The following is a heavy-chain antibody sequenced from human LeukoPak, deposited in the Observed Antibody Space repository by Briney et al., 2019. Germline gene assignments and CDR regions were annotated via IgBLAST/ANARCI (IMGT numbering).Heavy chain of an antibody. CDR1: GFTFSSSA. D-gene: IGHD2-2*01. CDR3: ARDGCSTTSCFAD. J-gene: IGHJ4*02. CDR2: ISRSGGST. Sequence: PGGSLRLSCAASGFTFSSSAMSWVRQSPGKGLEWVSGISRSGGSTYYADSVKGRFAISRDNSKNTLCLQMNSLRAEDTAVYYCARDGCSTTSCFADWGQGTLVTVSS. V-gene: IGHV3-23*01.